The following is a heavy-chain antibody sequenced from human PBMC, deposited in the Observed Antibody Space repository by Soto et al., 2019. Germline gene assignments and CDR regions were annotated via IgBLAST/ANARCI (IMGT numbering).Heavy chain of an antibody. D-gene: IGHD3-10*02. CDR2: ISVSGTST. J-gene: IGHJ4*02. CDR1: GFTFSAYG. Sequence: GGSLRLSSAGTGFTFSAYGMSWVRQAPGKGLEWVSGISVSGTSTYYADSVKGRFTISRDNSKNTLYLQMKRLRAEDTALYYCAKDWTRCSGGYPDYFDYWGQGTLVTVSS. V-gene: IGHV3-23*01. CDR3: AKDWTRCSGGYPDYFDY.